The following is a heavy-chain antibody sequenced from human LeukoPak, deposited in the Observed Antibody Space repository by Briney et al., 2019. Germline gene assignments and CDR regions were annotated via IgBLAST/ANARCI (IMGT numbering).Heavy chain of an antibody. CDR2: FDPEDGET. CDR1: GYTFPSYF. Sequence: ASVKVSCKASGYTFPSYFMHWVRQAPGKGLEWMGGFDPEDGETIYAQKFQGRVTMTEDTSTDTAYMELSSLRSEDTAVYYCATAPRIAVAHNWFDPWGQGTLVTVSS. CDR3: ATAPRIAVAHNWFDP. V-gene: IGHV1-24*01. D-gene: IGHD6-19*01. J-gene: IGHJ5*02.